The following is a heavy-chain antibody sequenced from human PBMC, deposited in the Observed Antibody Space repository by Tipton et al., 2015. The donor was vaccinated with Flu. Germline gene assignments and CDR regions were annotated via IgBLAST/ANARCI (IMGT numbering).Heavy chain of an antibody. D-gene: IGHD2-2*01. CDR3: ARPGGPAAINPFSYFDF. J-gene: IGHJ4*02. CDR2: ISAYNGNT. V-gene: IGHV1-18*04. CDR1: GYSLTSYP. Sequence: QLVQSGADVKKPGASVTVSCKASGYSLTSYPISWVRQAPGQGLEWMGWISAYNGNTNYAQNLQGRVSMTTDTSTNTAYMELRSLRSDDTAIYYCARPGGPAAINPFSYFDFWGQGTLVTVSS.